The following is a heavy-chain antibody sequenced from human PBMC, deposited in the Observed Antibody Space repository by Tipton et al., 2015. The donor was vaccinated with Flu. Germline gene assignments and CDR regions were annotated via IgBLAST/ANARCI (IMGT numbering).Heavy chain of an antibody. CDR3: APSTRYWTGGHFFGW. D-gene: IGHD2-2*01. Sequence: LRLSCNVSGGSISRGSYYWSWIRQPAGKGPEWIGRFYISGSTDYNPSLKSRVTLSLDTSKNQFSLKVRSVNAADTAVYYGAPSTRYWTGGHFFGWWGRGTQVTVSS. J-gene: IGHJ4*02. CDR1: GGSISRGSYY. V-gene: IGHV4-61*02. CDR2: FYISGST.